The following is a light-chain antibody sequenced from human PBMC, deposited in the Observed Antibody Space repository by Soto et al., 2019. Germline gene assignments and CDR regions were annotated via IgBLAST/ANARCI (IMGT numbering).Light chain of an antibody. Sequence: DIQMTQSPSTLSGSVGDRVTITCRASQTISSWLAWYQQKPGKAPKLLIYKASTLKSGVPSRFSGSGSGTEFTLTISSLQSEDFAVYYCQQYNNWPPTWTFGQGTKVDI. CDR3: QQYNNWPPTWT. J-gene: IGKJ1*01. CDR1: QTISSW. V-gene: IGKV1-5*03. CDR2: KAS.